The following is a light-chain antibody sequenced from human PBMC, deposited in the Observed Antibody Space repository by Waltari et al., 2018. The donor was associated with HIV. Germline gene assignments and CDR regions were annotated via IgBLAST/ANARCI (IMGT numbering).Light chain of an antibody. CDR2: LGS. J-gene: IGKJ2*01. CDR1: QLLLHINVYNY. CDR3: MQLLQTPRVT. V-gene: IGKV2-28*01. Sequence: DIVMIQSPLSLPVTPGEPASIPCRSSQLLLHINVYNYLVWYLQKPGQSPQLLIYLGSNLSSGVPDRFSVSGSGTDFTLKISRVEAEYVGVYYCMQLLQTPRVTFVQGTKLEIK.